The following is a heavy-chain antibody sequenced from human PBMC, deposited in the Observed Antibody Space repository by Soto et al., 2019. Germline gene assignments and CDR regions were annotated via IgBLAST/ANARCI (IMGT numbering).Heavy chain of an antibody. CDR3: ATGGYDSPGDY. V-gene: IGHV4-4*07. Sequence: PSETRSLTCTVSGGYISSYYWSWIRQPAGKGLEWIGRIYTSGSTNYNPSLKSRVTMSVDTSKNQFSLKLSSVTAADTAVYYCATGGYDSPGDYWGQGTLVTVSS. CDR1: GGYISSYY. CDR2: IYTSGST. J-gene: IGHJ4*02. D-gene: IGHD5-12*01.